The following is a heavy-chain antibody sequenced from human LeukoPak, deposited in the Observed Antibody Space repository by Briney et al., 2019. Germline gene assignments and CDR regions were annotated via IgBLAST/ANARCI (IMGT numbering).Heavy chain of an antibody. J-gene: IGHJ4*02. CDR3: AGFAFSSLRLDY. V-gene: IGHV4-61*02. CDR1: GSSISANNYY. D-gene: IGHD3-16*01. Sequence: PSETLSLTCDVSGSSISANNYYWTWIRQPAGKGLEWIGRIYTDGITNYSPSLKSRVTIFLDKPKNQFSLKLTSMTAADSAGYYCAGFAFSSLRLDYWGQGAQVIVSS. CDR2: IYTDGIT.